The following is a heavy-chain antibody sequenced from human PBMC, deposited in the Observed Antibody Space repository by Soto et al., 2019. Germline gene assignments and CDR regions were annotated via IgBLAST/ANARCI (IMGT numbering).Heavy chain of an antibody. Sequence: PGGSLRLSCAASGFTFSSYAVSWVRQAPGKGLEWVSSTTDGGYDTYYADSVRGRFTIPRDNSRNTLYTLYLQMNSLRVEDTAIYYCAKSPGGYHNWFDPWGQGTLVTVSS. J-gene: IGHJ5*02. D-gene: IGHD2-8*02. V-gene: IGHV3-23*01. CDR3: AKSPGGYHNWFDP. CDR1: GFTFSSYA. CDR2: TTDGGYDT.